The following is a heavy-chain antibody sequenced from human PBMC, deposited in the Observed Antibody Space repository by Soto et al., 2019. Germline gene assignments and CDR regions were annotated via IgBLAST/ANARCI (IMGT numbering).Heavy chain of an antibody. CDR3: ASYGGNKYLNYYYGMDV. CDR2: IDPSDSYT. J-gene: IGHJ6*02. CDR1: GYSFTSYW. V-gene: IGHV5-10-1*01. Sequence: RGESLKISCKGSGYSFTSYWISWVRQMPGKGLEWMGRIDPSDSYTNYSPSFQGHVTISADKSISTAYLQWSSLKASDTAMYYCASYGGNKYLNYYYGMDVGGQGTTVTVSS. D-gene: IGHD2-15*01.